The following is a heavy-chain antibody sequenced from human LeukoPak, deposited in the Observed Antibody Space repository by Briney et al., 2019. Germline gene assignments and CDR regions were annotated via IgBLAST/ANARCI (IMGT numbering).Heavy chain of an antibody. D-gene: IGHD3-22*01. CDR1: GFTFSSYA. CDR2: ISDDGIKT. V-gene: IGHV3-30*18. J-gene: IGHJ4*02. CDR3: AKDQNSGGYAFDY. Sequence: GGSLRLSCAASGFTFSSYAMRWVRQAPGKGLEWVAAISDDGIKTYYAGSVKGRFTISRDNSKNTLYLQMNRLRAEATAVYYCAKDQNSGGYAFDYWGQGTLVTVSS.